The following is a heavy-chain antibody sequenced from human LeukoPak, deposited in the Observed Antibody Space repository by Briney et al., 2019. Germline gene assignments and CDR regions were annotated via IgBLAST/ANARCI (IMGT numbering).Heavy chain of an antibody. D-gene: IGHD3-3*01. J-gene: IGHJ6*03. CDR1: GYTFTSYY. Sequence: ASVKVSCKASGYTFTSYYMHWVRQAPGQGLEWMGLINPSGGTTRYAQKFQGRVTMTRDMSTSTAYMELSSLRSEDTAVYYCARDAGGGGLYYDFWSGYYANYYYYYMDVWGKGTTVTVSS. CDR2: INPSGGTT. V-gene: IGHV1-46*01. CDR3: ARDAGGGGLYYDFWSGYYANYYYYYMDV.